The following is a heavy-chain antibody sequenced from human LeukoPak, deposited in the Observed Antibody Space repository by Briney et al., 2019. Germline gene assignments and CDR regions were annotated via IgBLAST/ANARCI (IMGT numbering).Heavy chain of an antibody. CDR1: GGSISSYY. CDR2: ISHSGIT. Sequence: SETLSLTCTVSGGSISSYYWSWIRQPSGKALEWIGSISHSGITYYNPSLKSRVTISVDTSKNQFSLKLSSVTAADTAVYYCARPISYGGTNNAFDIWGQGTMVTVSS. D-gene: IGHD4-23*01. J-gene: IGHJ3*02. CDR3: ARPISYGGTNNAFDI. V-gene: IGHV4-59*05.